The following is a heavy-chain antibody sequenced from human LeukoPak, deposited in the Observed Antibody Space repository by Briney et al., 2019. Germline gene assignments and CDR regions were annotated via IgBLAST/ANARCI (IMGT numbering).Heavy chain of an antibody. J-gene: IGHJ4*02. V-gene: IGHV3-23*01. Sequence: GGSLRLSCAASGFTFSSYAMSWVRQAPGKGLEWVSSVSGSGSHTYYADSVKGRFTISRDNSKNTLYLQMNSLRAEDTAVYYCAKDAYYYGSGSYLGYFDYWGQGTLVTVSS. CDR1: GFTFSSYA. D-gene: IGHD3-10*01. CDR3: AKDAYYYGSGSYLGYFDY. CDR2: VSGSGSHT.